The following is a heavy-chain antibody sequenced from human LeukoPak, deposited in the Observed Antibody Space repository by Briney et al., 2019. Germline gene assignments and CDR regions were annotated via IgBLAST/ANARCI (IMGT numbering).Heavy chain of an antibody. CDR3: ARDLSSTPNWELDY. J-gene: IGHJ4*02. Sequence: ASVKVSCKASGYTFTGYFMHWVRQAPGQGLEWMGRINPNSGDTNYAQNFQGRVTMTRDTSIRTAYMELSRLGSDDTAVYYCARDLSSTPNWELDYWGQGTLVTVSS. CDR1: GYTFTGYF. V-gene: IGHV1-2*06. D-gene: IGHD7-27*01. CDR2: INPNSGDT.